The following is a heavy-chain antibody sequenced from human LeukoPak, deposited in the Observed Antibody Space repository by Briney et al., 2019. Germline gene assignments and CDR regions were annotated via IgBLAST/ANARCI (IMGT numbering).Heavy chain of an antibody. CDR1: GFTFSSYW. D-gene: IGHD6-13*01. Sequence: GGSLRLSCAASGFTFSSYWMSWVRQAPGKGLEWVANIKQDGSEKYYVDSVKGRFTISRDNAKNSLYLQMNSLRAEDTGVYYCAREWKLYSSSWVFDSWGQGTLVTVSS. V-gene: IGHV3-7*01. CDR3: AREWKLYSSSWVFDS. J-gene: IGHJ4*02. CDR2: IKQDGSEK.